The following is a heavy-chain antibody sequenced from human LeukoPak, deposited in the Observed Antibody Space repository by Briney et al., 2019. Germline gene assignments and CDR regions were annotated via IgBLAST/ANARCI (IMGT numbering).Heavy chain of an antibody. J-gene: IGHJ6*02. Sequence: PGRSLRLSCAASGFTFSSYGMHWVRQAPGKGLEWVSLIWYDGSNKYYADSVKGRFTISRDNSKNTLYLQMNSLRAEDTAVYYCAREDGDGYNPNYYYYGMDVWGQGTTVTVSS. CDR1: GFTFSSYG. CDR3: AREDGDGYNPNYYYYGMDV. D-gene: IGHD5-24*01. V-gene: IGHV3-33*01. CDR2: IWYDGSNK.